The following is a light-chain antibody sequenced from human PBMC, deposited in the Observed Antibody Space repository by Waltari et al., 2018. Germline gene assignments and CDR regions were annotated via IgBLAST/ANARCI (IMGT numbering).Light chain of an antibody. J-gene: IGKJ1*01. CDR3: QKYGSLPAT. CDR2: DAS. CDR1: QSVSSY. V-gene: IGKV3-20*01. Sequence: DIVLTQSPGTLSLSPGERATLSCRASQSVSSYLAWYQQKPGQAPRLLIYDASTRATGIPDRFSGSGSGTDFSLTISRLEPEDFAVYYCQKYGSLPATFGQGTKVEI.